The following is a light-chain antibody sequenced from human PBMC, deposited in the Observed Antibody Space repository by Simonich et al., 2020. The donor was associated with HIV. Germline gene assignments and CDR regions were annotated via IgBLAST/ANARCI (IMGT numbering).Light chain of an antibody. CDR2: WAS. Sequence: DIVMTQSPDSLAVSLGERATINCKSSQSVLYSSNNKNYLVWYQQKPGQPPKLLIYWASTRASGVPDRFRGSGSGTDFTLTISSLQAEDVAVYYCQQYYSSPRTFGQGTKVEIK. V-gene: IGKV4-1*01. CDR3: QQYYSSPRT. CDR1: QSVLYSSNNKNY. J-gene: IGKJ1*01.